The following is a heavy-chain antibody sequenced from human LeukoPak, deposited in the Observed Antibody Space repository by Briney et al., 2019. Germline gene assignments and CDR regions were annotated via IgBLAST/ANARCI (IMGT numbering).Heavy chain of an antibody. J-gene: IGHJ5*02. CDR1: GYTFTSYD. CDR2: MNPNSGNT. CDR3: ARYWTDGSGCDL. D-gene: IGHD3-10*01. V-gene: IGHV1-8*01. Sequence: ASVKVSCKASGYTFTSYDINWVRQATGQGLEWMGWMNPNSGNTVSAQKFQGRVTLTRDSSISTAYMELSSLRSEDTAVYYCARYWTDGSGCDLWGQGTLVTVSS.